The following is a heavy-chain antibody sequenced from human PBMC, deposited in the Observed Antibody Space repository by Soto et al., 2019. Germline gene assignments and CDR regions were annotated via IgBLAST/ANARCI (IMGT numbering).Heavy chain of an antibody. Sequence: VQLLESGGGVVQPGRSLRLSCAASGFTFSSYAMHWVRQAPGKGLEWVAVISYDGSNKYYADSVKGRFTISRDNSKNTLYLQMNSLRAEDTAVYYCARAVRWYPEGYFDLWGRGTLVTVSS. CDR3: ARAVRWYPEGYFDL. CDR2: ISYDGSNK. J-gene: IGHJ2*01. D-gene: IGHD2-15*01. CDR1: GFTFSSYA. V-gene: IGHV3-30-3*01.